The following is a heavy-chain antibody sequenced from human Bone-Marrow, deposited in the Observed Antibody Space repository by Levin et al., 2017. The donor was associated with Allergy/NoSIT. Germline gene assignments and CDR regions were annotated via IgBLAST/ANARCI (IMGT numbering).Heavy chain of an antibody. CDR1: GMTIDDYA. D-gene: IGHD2-2*01. V-gene: IGHV3-9*01. J-gene: IGHJ6*02. CDR2: ISWDSSTT. Sequence: SLKISCAASGMTIDDYAMHWVRQTPGKGLEWVSGISWDSSTTGYAASVKGRFTISRDNANNSLYLQMNSLSPEDTALYYCAKYMGRLYQLRLGYYSGMDVWGRGTTVTVSS. CDR3: AKYMGRLYQLRLGYYSGMDV.